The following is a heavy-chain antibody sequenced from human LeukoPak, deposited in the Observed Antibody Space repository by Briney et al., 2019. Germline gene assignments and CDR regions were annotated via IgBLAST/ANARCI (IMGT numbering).Heavy chain of an antibody. D-gene: IGHD1-1*01. Sequence: SETLSLTCTVSGGSISSGDYYWSWIRQPPGKGLEWIGYIYYSGSTYYNPSLKSRVTISVDTSKNQFSLKLSSVTAADTAVYYCARHTSHTIGTGDFDYWGQGTLVTVSS. V-gene: IGHV4-30-4*01. CDR3: ARHTSHTIGTGDFDY. CDR1: GGSISSGDYY. J-gene: IGHJ4*02. CDR2: IYYSGST.